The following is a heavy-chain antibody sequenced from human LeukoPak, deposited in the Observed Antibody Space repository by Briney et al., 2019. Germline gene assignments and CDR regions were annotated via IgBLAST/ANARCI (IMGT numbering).Heavy chain of an antibody. Sequence: EASVKVSCKASGYTFTSYGISWVRQAPGQGLEWMGWISAYNGNTNYAQKLQGRVTMTTDTSTSTAYMELRSLRSDDTAVYYCARARPYCSSTSCVRALVGGGHYYYYYYMDVWGKGTTVTVSS. V-gene: IGHV1-18*01. J-gene: IGHJ6*03. CDR1: GYTFTSYG. CDR2: ISAYNGNT. D-gene: IGHD2-2*01. CDR3: ARARPYCSSTSCVRALVGGGHYYYYYYMDV.